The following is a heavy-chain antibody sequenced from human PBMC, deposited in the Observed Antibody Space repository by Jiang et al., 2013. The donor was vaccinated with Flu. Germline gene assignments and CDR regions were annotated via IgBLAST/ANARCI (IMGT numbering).Heavy chain of an antibody. D-gene: IGHD3-10*01. CDR3: ARYLKGWFGELFNWFDP. V-gene: IGHV1-8*01. CDR2: MNPNSGNT. CDR1: TFTSYD. Sequence: TFTSYDINXVRQATGQGLEWMGWMNPNSGNTGYAQKFQGRVTMTRNTSISTAYMELSSLRSEDTAVYYCARYLKGWFGELFNWFDPWGQGTLVTVSS. J-gene: IGHJ5*02.